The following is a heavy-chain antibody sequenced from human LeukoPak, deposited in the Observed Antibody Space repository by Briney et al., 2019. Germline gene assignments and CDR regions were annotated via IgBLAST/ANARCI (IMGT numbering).Heavy chain of an antibody. D-gene: IGHD3-3*01. CDR2: IYHSGST. CDR1: GGSISSGGYY. Sequence: SETLSLTCTVSGGSISSGGYYWSWIRQPPGKGLEWIGYIYHSGSTYYNPSLKSRVTISVDRSKNQFSLKLSSVTAADTAVYYCARALEASDFWSGYPRGWFDPWGQGTLVTVSS. V-gene: IGHV4-30-2*01. CDR3: ARALEASDFWSGYPRGWFDP. J-gene: IGHJ5*02.